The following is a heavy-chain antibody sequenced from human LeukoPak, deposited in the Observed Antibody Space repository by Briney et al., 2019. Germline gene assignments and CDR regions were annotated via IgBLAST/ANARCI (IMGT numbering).Heavy chain of an antibody. Sequence: GGSLRLSCAASGFTFSSYWMSWVRQAPGKGLEWVANIKQDGSEKYYVDSVKGRFTISRDNAKKSLYLQMNSLGAEDTAVYYCARDGELGCSSSSCYGAFDIWGQGTVVTVSS. CDR3: ARDGELGCSSSSCYGAFDI. CDR2: IKQDGSEK. CDR1: GFTFSSYW. J-gene: IGHJ3*02. D-gene: IGHD2-2*01. V-gene: IGHV3-7*01.